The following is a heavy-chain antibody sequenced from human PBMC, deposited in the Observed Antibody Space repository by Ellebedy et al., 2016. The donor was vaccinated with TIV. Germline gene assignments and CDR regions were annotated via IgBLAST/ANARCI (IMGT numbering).Heavy chain of an antibody. CDR2: IKQDGSEK. CDR1: GFTFDDYG. V-gene: IGHV3-7*01. Sequence: PGGSLRLSCAASGFTFDDYGMSWVRQAPGKGLEWVANIKQDGSEKYYVDSVKGRFTISRDNAKNSLYLQMNSLRAEDTAVYYCAMGGGPHFDWLLAWGQGTLVTVSS. J-gene: IGHJ5*02. CDR3: AMGGGPHFDWLLA. D-gene: IGHD3-9*01.